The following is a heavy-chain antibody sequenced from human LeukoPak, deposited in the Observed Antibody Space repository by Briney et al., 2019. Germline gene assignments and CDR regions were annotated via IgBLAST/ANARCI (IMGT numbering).Heavy chain of an antibody. CDR3: AKDQDYGDYVFDY. J-gene: IGHJ4*02. CDR2: ISGSGSRT. V-gene: IGHV3-23*01. CDR1: GFTFSSYA. D-gene: IGHD4-17*01. Sequence: GGSLRLSCAASGFTFSSYAMGWVPQAPGKGLEWVSAISGSGSRTYYADSVKGRFTISRDNSKTTLYLQMNSLRAEDTAVYYCAKDQDYGDYVFDYWGQGTLVTVSS.